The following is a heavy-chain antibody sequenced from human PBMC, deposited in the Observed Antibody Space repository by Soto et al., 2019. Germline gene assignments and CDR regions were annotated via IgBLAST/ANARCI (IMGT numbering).Heavy chain of an antibody. CDR2: ISSSGDYL. D-gene: IGHD6-25*01. V-gene: IGHV3-21*01. J-gene: IGHJ4*02. CDR1: GFTFRRNN. Sequence: GGSLRLSCAASGFTFRRNNMNWVRQAPGKGLEWVASISSSGDYLYYADSVKGRFIISRDNFQNSLFLQMNNLRADDTAVYYCVRGVADEDGAAAPWFLFENWGQGTPVTVSS. CDR3: VRGVADEDGAAAPWFLFEN.